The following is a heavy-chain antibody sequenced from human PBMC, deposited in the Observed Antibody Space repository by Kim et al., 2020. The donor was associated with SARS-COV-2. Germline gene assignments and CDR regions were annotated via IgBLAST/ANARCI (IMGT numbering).Heavy chain of an antibody. D-gene: IGHD6-13*01. CDR3: VRGTIPGIAAAGNWFDP. CDR1: GDSVSSNSAA. Sequence: SQTLSLTCAISGDSVSSNSAAWNWIRQSPSRGLEWLGRTYYRSKWYNDYAVSVKSRITINPDTSKNQFSLQLNSVTPEDTAVYYCVRGTIPGIAAAGNWFDPWGQGTLVTVSS. V-gene: IGHV6-1*01. CDR2: TYYRSKWYN. J-gene: IGHJ5*02.